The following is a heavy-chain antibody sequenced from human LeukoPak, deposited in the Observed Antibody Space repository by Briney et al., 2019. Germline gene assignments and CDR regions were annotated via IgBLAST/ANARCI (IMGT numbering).Heavy chain of an antibody. CDR3: ARHYPTWKRNEYPYFDY. D-gene: IGHD2/OR15-2a*01. CDR1: GGSISSYY. Sequence: SETLSLTCTVSGGSISSYYWSWIRQPPGKGLEWIGYIYYSGSTNYNPSLKSRVTISVDTSKNQFSLKLSSVTAADTAVYYCARHYPTWKRNEYPYFDYWAREPWSPSPQ. J-gene: IGHJ4*02. V-gene: IGHV4-59*08. CDR2: IYYSGST.